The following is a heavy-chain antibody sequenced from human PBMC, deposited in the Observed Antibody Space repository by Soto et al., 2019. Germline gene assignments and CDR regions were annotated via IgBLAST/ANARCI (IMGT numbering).Heavy chain of an antibody. CDR3: AGDGVSSAWSFD. V-gene: IGHV4-61*01. Sequence: QVQLQESGPGLVKPSETLSLTCTVSGASVNSATYYWSWIRQPPGKGLEWIGYISYSGSTNYNPSLKTRXXIXAXXSKNQFSLNLRAVTAADTAVYYCAGDGVSSAWSFDWGQGTLVTVSS. CDR1: GASVNSATYY. CDR2: ISYSGST. J-gene: IGHJ4*02. D-gene: IGHD6-19*01.